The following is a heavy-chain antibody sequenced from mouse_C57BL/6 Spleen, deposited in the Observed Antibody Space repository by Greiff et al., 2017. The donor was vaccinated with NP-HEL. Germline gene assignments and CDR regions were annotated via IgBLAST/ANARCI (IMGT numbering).Heavy chain of an antibody. CDR1: GYTFTSYW. J-gene: IGHJ4*01. V-gene: IGHV1-72*01. CDR3: ARPITTVVDGYYAMDY. D-gene: IGHD1-1*01. Sequence: VQLQQPGAELVKPGASVKLSCKASGYTFTSYWMHWVKQRPGRGLEWIGRIDPNSGGTKYNEKFKSKATLTVDKPSSTAYMQLSSLTSEDSAVYYCARPITTVVDGYYAMDYWGQGTSVTVSS. CDR2: IDPNSGGT.